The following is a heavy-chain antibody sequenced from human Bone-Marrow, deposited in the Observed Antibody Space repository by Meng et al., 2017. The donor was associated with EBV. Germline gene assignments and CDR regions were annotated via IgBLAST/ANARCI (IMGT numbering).Heavy chain of an antibody. CDR3: ASESGRGYTPDY. CDR2: LIPMLGAP. CDR1: GGTCSSDA. D-gene: IGHD3-10*01. V-gene: IGHV1-69*06. J-gene: IGHJ4*02. Sequence: QVRLGQAGEEEKKPGSAVKGAAKTSGGTCSSDAISWVRQAPGQGLEWMGGLIPMLGAPNYAQKFQDRVTIIADKSTSIHYMELSSLRSDDTAVYYCASESGRGYTPDYWGRGALVTVSS.